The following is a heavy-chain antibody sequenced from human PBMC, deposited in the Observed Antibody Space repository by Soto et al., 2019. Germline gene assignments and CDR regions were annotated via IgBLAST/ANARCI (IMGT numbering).Heavy chain of an antibody. V-gene: IGHV1-69*01. CDR1: GDTFSRYA. Sequence: QVQLVQSGAEVKKPGSSVKVSCKAFGDTFSRYAISWVRQAPGQGLEWMGGIIPTFGTPNYAQKFHGRVTIIADESTSTVYMEVSSLTSEDTAMYYCARVAYGDYGVDVWGQGTTVTVSS. J-gene: IGHJ6*02. D-gene: IGHD4-17*01. CDR3: ARVAYGDYGVDV. CDR2: IIPTFGTP.